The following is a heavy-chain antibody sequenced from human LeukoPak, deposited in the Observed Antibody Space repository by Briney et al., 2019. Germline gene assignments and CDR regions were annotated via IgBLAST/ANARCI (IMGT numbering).Heavy chain of an antibody. Sequence: ASVKVSCKASGYTFTSFGISWVRQAPGQGLEWMGWISAYNGNRNYAQNLQGRVTMTADTSTSTAYMELRSLRSDDTAVYYCARGRDGYNSPLLYWGQGTLVTVSS. CDR2: ISAYNGNR. V-gene: IGHV1-18*01. CDR1: GYTFTSFG. J-gene: IGHJ4*02. CDR3: ARGRDGYNSPLLY. D-gene: IGHD5-24*01.